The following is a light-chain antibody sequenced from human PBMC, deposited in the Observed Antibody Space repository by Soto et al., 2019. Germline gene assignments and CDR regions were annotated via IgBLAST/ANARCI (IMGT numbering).Light chain of an antibody. CDR3: CSYAGSYSVV. CDR1: SSDIGAYNF. V-gene: IGLV2-11*01. J-gene: IGLJ2*01. Sequence: AQTPPRSVSGSPGQSVTISCTVTSSDIGAYNFVSWYQQHPGKAPKLIVSDVSKRPSGVPDRFSGSKSGNTASLTISGLQPEDEADYHCCSYAGSYSVVFGGGTQMTVL. CDR2: DVS.